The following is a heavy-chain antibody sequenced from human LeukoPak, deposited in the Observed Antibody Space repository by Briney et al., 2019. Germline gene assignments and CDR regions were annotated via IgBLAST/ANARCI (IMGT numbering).Heavy chain of an antibody. Sequence: PGGTLRLSCAASGCTFSSYSMNWVRQAPGKGLEWVAFISSSSSTIYYADSTKGGFTISRDNAKNSLYLQMNSLRGEDTAVYYCARVSATFLGNSGYDYSGGDYWGQGTLVIVSS. CDR3: ARVSATFLGNSGYDYSGGDY. CDR1: GCTFSSYS. D-gene: IGHD5-12*01. CDR2: ISSSSSTI. V-gene: IGHV3-48*01. J-gene: IGHJ4*02.